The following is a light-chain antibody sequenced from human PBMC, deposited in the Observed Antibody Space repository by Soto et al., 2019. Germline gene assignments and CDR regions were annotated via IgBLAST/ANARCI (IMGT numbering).Light chain of an antibody. V-gene: IGKV3-20*01. CDR1: QSVSSNY. CDR3: HQYGISPPRT. CDR2: GAS. Sequence: EMVVTQSPATLSVSPGERATLSCRASQSVSSNYLAWYQHKPGQAPRLLIYGASSRATGIPDRFSGSGSGTDFTLTIGRLEPEDFAVYYCHQYGISPPRTFGQGTKVDIK. J-gene: IGKJ1*01.